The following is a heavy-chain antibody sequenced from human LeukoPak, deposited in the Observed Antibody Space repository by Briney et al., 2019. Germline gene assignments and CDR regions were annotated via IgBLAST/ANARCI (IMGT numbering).Heavy chain of an antibody. V-gene: IGHV4-4*09. D-gene: IGHD5-24*01. Sequence: PSETLSLTCTVSGGSISSYYWSWIRQPPGKGLEWIGYIYTSGSTNYNPSLKSRVTISVDTSKNQFSLQLNSVTPEDTAVYYCCRDGYNDYFDYWGQGTLVTVSS. CDR1: GGSISSYY. CDR3: CRDGYNDYFDY. J-gene: IGHJ4*02. CDR2: IYTSGST.